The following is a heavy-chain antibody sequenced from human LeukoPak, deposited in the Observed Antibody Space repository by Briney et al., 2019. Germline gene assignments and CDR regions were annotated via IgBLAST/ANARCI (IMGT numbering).Heavy chain of an antibody. V-gene: IGHV3-23*01. J-gene: IGHJ4*02. CDR1: GSTFSSYA. CDR2: ISGSGGST. CDR3: AKAPPMITFGGVIDYFDY. Sequence: PGGSLRLSCAASGSTFSSYAMSWVRQAPGKGLEWVSAISGSGGSTYYADAVKGRFTIPRDNSKNTLYLQMNSLRAEDTAVYYCAKAPPMITFGGVIDYFDYWGQGTLVTVSS. D-gene: IGHD3-16*01.